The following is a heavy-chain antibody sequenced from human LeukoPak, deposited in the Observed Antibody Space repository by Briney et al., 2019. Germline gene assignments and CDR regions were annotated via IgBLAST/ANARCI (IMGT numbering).Heavy chain of an antibody. D-gene: IGHD6-13*01. V-gene: IGHV3-21*01. CDR3: ARGYSSSWHHYYYYMDV. J-gene: IGHJ6*03. Sequence: PGGSLRLSCAASGFTVSSNYMNWVRQAPGKGLEWVSSISSSSSYIYYADSVKGRFTISRDDAKNSLYLQMNSLRAEDTAVYYCARGYSSSWHHYYYYMDVWGKGTTVTVSS. CDR2: ISSSSSYI. CDR1: GFTVSSNY.